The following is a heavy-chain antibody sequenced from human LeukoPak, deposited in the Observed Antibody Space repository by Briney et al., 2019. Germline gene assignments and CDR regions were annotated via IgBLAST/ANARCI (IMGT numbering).Heavy chain of an antibody. CDR1: GGSISSYY. D-gene: IGHD1-26*01. Sequence: SETQSLTCTVSGGSISSYYWSWIRQPPGKGLEWIGYIYYSGSTNYNPSLKSRVTISVDTSKNQFSLKLSSVTAADTAVYYCARGWDLDAFDIWGQGTMVTVSS. CDR3: ARGWDLDAFDI. V-gene: IGHV4-59*01. J-gene: IGHJ3*02. CDR2: IYYSGST.